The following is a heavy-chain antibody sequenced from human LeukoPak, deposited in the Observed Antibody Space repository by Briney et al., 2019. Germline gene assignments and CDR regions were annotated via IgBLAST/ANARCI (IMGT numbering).Heavy chain of an antibody. D-gene: IGHD3-16*01. J-gene: IGHJ6*03. V-gene: IGHV3-30*02. Sequence: GGSLRLSCAASGFTFSSYGMHWVRQAPGKGLEWVAFIRYDGSNKYYADSVKGRFTISRDNSKNTLYLQMISLRAEDTAVYYCAKGNGGYYYYYYMDVWGKGTTVTISS. CDR2: IRYDGSNK. CDR3: AKGNGGYYYYYYMDV. CDR1: GFTFSSYG.